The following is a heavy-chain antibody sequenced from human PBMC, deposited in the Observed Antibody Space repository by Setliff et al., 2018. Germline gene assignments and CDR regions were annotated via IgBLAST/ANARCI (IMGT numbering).Heavy chain of an antibody. CDR2: IFYSGYT. CDR1: GGSVSTYY. V-gene: IGHV4-59*02. Sequence: PSETLSLTCTVSGGSVSTYYWSWIRQPPGKGLEWIGFIFYSGYTHYNPSLKSRVTMSVDVSRDQFSLELSSLTAADTAVYFCARGSGRGYSYGLFDYWGQGSLVTVSS. CDR3: ARGSGRGYSYGLFDY. D-gene: IGHD5-18*01. J-gene: IGHJ4*02.